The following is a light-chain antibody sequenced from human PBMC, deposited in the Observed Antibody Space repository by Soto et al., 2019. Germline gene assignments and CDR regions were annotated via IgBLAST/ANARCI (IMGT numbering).Light chain of an antibody. CDR1: STNIGAGYD. J-gene: IGLJ2*01. Sequence: QSVLTQPPSVSGAPGQRVTISCTGSSTNIGAGYDVYWYQQLPGTAPKLLIYSNTNRPSGVPDRFSGSKSGASASLAITGLHAEDEDDYYCQSYDSSLSGVVFGGGTKLTVL. V-gene: IGLV1-40*01. CDR3: QSYDSSLSGVV. CDR2: SNT.